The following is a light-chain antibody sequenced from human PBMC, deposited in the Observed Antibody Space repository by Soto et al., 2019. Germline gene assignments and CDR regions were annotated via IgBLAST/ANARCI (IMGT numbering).Light chain of an antibody. CDR3: QQYTNAHGIT. J-gene: IGKJ5*01. V-gene: IGKV3-20*01. CDR2: AAS. CDR1: QGVGNKY. Sequence: EIALTQSPGTLSLSPGERATLSCRASQGVGNKYLAWYQQRPGQAPSLLIYAASSRATGVPDRFSGSGSGTDFTLTIIRLEPKDFAVYYCQQYTNAHGITFGQGTRLEIK.